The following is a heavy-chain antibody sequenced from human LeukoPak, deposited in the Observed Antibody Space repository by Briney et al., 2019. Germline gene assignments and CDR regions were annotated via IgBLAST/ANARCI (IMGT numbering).Heavy chain of an antibody. CDR1: GVSISSGDYY. D-gene: IGHD2-21*02. CDR2: IYYSGST. CDR3: ARVHCGGDCYPDY. J-gene: IGHJ4*02. V-gene: IGHV4-30-4*01. Sequence: SETLSLTCTVSGVSISSGDYYWSWIRQPPGKGLEWIGYIYYSGSTYYNPSLKSRVTISVDTSKNQFSLKLSSVTAADTAVYYCARVHCGGDCYPDYWGQGTLVTVSS.